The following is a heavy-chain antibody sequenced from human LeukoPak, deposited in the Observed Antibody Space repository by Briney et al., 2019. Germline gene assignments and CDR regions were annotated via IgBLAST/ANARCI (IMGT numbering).Heavy chain of an antibody. CDR3: ARVGSITMVRGVIITDWYFDL. J-gene: IGHJ2*01. D-gene: IGHD3-10*01. CDR2: NYYSGST. Sequence: SDNLSLTCTVSGGSISSYYWSWIRQPSGKGLECIGYNYYSGSTNYNPSLKSRVTISVDTSKNQFSLKLSSVTAADTAVYYCARVGSITMVRGVIITDWYFDLWGRGTLVTVSS. V-gene: IGHV4-59*07. CDR1: GGSISSYY.